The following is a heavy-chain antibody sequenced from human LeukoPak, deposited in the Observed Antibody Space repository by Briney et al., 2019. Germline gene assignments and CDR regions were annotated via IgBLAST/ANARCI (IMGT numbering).Heavy chain of an antibody. D-gene: IGHD3-22*01. CDR1: GFTFSSYA. CDR3: AKGMYYYDSSGYYYNY. V-gene: IGHV3-23*01. Sequence: GGSLRLSCAASGFTFSSYAMRWVPEAPGRGLEWVSAISGSGGSTYYAHSVKGGFTISRDNSKNTLYLQMNSLRAEDTAVYYCAKGMYYYDSSGYYYNYWGQGTLVSVSS. J-gene: IGHJ4*02. CDR2: ISGSGGST.